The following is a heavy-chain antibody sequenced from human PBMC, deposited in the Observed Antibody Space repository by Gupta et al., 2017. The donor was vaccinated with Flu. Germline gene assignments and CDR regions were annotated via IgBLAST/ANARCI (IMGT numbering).Heavy chain of an antibody. V-gene: IGHV4-39*01. Sequence: QVQLQESGPGLVDPSETLSLNCIFPGDSISSGTSYWGWIRQPPGKGLEWIGTISSSGNAKYNPSLKSRVMLSVDTAKRQFSLHLSSLGVEDTAVYYCARQAWEQPYFWGQGVLVTVSS. CDR2: ISSSGNA. CDR1: GDSISSGTSY. D-gene: IGHD1-26*01. CDR3: ARQAWEQPYF. J-gene: IGHJ4*02.